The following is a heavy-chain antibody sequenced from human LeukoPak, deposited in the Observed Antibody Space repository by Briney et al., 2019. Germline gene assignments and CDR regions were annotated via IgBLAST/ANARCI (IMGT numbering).Heavy chain of an antibody. V-gene: IGHV4-59*08. J-gene: IGHJ4*02. Sequence: SETLSLTCAVSGASISSYYWSWIRQPPGKGLEWIGYLYFTENTNYNPSLKSRVTISADTSKNQFSLKLNSVTAADTAVYYCARLLASYSSGWPYYLDYWGQGILVTVSS. CDR1: GASISSYY. CDR2: LYFTENT. D-gene: IGHD6-19*01. CDR3: ARLLASYSSGWPYYLDY.